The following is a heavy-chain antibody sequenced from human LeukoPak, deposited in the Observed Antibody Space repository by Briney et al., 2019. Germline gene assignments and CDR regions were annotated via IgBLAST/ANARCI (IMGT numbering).Heavy chain of an antibody. Sequence: ASVKVSCKASGYTFTNYDINWVRRATGQGPEWMGWMNPNSGNTGYAQKFQGRVTMTRNTSISTAYMELSSLTTEDTAVYYCAVCKRRYWFDPWGQGTLVTVSS. D-gene: IGHD6-25*01. V-gene: IGHV1-8*01. CDR3: AVCKRRYWFDP. J-gene: IGHJ5*02. CDR1: GYTFTNYD. CDR2: MNPNSGNT.